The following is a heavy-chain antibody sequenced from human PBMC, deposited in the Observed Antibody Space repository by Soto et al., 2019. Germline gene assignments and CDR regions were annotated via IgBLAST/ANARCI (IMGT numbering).Heavy chain of an antibody. J-gene: IGHJ4*02. Sequence: GGSLRLSCAASEFTVSSNYMSWVRQAPGKGLEWVSVIYSGGSIYYADSVKGRFTISRDNAKNTLYLQMNSLRAVDSAVYYCAREFDYGDYYFDYWGQGTLVTVSS. CDR3: AREFDYGDYYFDY. CDR2: IYSGGSI. D-gene: IGHD4-17*01. CDR1: EFTVSSNY. V-gene: IGHV3-66*01.